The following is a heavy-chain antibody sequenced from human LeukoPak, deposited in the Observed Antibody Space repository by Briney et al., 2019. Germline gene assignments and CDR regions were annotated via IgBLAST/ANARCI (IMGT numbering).Heavy chain of an antibody. D-gene: IGHD4-17*01. CDR3: ARGEDYGDYFDY. V-gene: IGHV3-53*01. CDR2: IYSGGST. Sequence: GGSLRLSCAASGFTFSANYMSWVRQAPGKGLEWVSVIYSGGSTYYADSVKGRFTISRDNSKNTLSLQMNSLRAEDTAVYYCARGEDYGDYFDYWGQGTLVTVSS. J-gene: IGHJ4*02. CDR1: GFTFSANY.